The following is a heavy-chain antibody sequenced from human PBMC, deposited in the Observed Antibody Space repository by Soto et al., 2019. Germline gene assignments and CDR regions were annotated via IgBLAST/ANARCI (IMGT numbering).Heavy chain of an antibody. CDR2: IYYSGST. V-gene: IGHV4-39*01. CDR1: GGSISSSSYY. CDR3: ASANIVVVVAATPYWFDP. Sequence: SETLSLTCTVSGGSISSSSYYWGWIRQPPGKGLEWIGSIYYSGSTYYNPSLKSRVTISVDTSKNQFSLKLSSVTAADTAVYYCASANIVVVVAATPYWFDPWGQGTLVTVS. J-gene: IGHJ5*02. D-gene: IGHD2-15*01.